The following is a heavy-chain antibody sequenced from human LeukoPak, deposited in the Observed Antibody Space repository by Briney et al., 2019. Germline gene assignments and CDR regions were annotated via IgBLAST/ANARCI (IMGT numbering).Heavy chain of an antibody. V-gene: IGHV3-30*02. Sequence: GGSLRLSCAASGFAFSSYGMHWIRQAPGKGLEWVAFIRYDGDSEHYADSVKGRFIISRDNSMGTLYLQMNSLGSKDTAIYYCVKDTSSWCLGYYFDYWGQGTLVTVSS. D-gene: IGHD6-13*01. CDR1: GFAFSSYG. CDR2: IRYDGDSE. CDR3: VKDTSSWCLGYYFDY. J-gene: IGHJ4*02.